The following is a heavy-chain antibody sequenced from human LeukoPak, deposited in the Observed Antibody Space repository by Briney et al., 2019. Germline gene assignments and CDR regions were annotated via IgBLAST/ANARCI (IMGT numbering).Heavy chain of an antibody. CDR2: INPSGGST. Sequence: ASVKVSCKASGYTFTSYYMHWVRQAPGQGLEWMGIINPSGGSTSYAQKFQGRVTMTRDTSTSTVYMELSSLRSEDTAVYYCVRGHCSSTSCYPAAFDYWGQGTLVTVSS. CDR1: GYTFTSYY. D-gene: IGHD2-2*01. J-gene: IGHJ4*02. V-gene: IGHV1-46*01. CDR3: VRGHCSSTSCYPAAFDY.